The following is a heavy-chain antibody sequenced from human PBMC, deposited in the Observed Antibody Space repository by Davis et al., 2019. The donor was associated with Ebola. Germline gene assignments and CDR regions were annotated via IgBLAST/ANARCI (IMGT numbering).Heavy chain of an antibody. CDR1: GFTFGGHS. V-gene: IGHV3-48*01. CDR2: IKSTGDTI. CDR3: ARAHGDIVLVPAAIRYYYGMDV. Sequence: GESLKISCAASGFTFGGHSMNWVRQAPGKGLEWISYIKSTGDTIYYADSVRGRFTISRDNAKNSLYLQMNSLRAEDTAVYYCARAHGDIVLVPAAIRYYYGMDVWGQGTTVTVSS. J-gene: IGHJ6*02. D-gene: IGHD2-2*01.